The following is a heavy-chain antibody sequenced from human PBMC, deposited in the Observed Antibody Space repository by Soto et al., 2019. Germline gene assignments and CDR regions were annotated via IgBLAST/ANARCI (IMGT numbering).Heavy chain of an antibody. V-gene: IGHV1-18*01. D-gene: IGHD6-19*01. J-gene: IGHJ6*03. Sequence: QDQLVQSGAEVKKPGASVTVSGKASGYSFTNYGITWVRQAPGQGLEWLGGISAFNGNTHYAQKVQGRVTMTTDASTSTAYMELRSLRSDDTAVYYCARDRGVAPPVAGNTHYYYYMDVWGKGTTVTVSS. CDR3: ARDRGVAPPVAGNTHYYYYMDV. CDR1: GYSFTNYG. CDR2: ISAFNGNT.